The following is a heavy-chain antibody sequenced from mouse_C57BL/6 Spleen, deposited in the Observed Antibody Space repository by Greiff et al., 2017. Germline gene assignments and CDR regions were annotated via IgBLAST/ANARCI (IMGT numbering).Heavy chain of an antibody. CDR1: GYAFSSSW. V-gene: IGHV1-82*01. Sequence: VQLQQSGPELVKPGASVKISCKASGYAFSSSWMNWVKQRPGKGLEWIGRIYPGDGDTNYNGKFKGKATLTADKSSSTAYMQLSSLTSEDSAVYFCARCAGTYFDYWGQGTTLTVSS. CDR2: IYPGDGDT. J-gene: IGHJ2*01. CDR3: ARCAGTYFDY. D-gene: IGHD4-1*01.